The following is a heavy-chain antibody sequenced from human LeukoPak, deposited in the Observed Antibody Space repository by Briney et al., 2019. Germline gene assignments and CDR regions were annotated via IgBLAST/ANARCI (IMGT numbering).Heavy chain of an antibody. J-gene: IGHJ1*01. V-gene: IGHV4-38-2*01. CDR3: ARGEQWLWGYFQH. CDR2: IYYSGST. CDR1: GFTFSYYS. Sequence: GSLRLSCAASGFTFSYYSMNWIRQPPGKGLEWIGSIYYSGSTYYNPSLKSRVTISVDTSKNQFSLRLSSVTAADTAVYYCARGEQWLWGYFQHWGQGTLVTVSS. D-gene: IGHD6-19*01.